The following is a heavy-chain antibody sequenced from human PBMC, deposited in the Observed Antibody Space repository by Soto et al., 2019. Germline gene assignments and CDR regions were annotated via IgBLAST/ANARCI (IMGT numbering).Heavy chain of an antibody. Sequence: GGSLRLSCAASGFTVSSNYMSWVRQAPGKGLEWVSVIYSGGSTYYADSVKGRFTISRDNSKNTLYLQMNSLRAEDTAVYYCARGLGYCSSTSCYNEGDYWGQGTLVTVSS. CDR3: ARGLGYCSSTSCYNEGDY. CDR1: GFTVSSNY. CDR2: IYSGGST. D-gene: IGHD2-2*02. V-gene: IGHV3-53*01. J-gene: IGHJ4*02.